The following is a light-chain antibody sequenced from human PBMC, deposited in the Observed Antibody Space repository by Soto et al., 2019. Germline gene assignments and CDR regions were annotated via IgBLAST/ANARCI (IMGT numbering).Light chain of an antibody. CDR2: EVS. J-gene: IGLJ2*01. Sequence: QSALTQPASVSGSPGQSITISCTGTSSDVGGYDYVSWYQHHPGKAPKLLIFEVSNRPSGVSNRFSGSKSVNTASLTISGLQAEDEADYYCSSHRSDITVVFGGGTKVTVL. V-gene: IGLV2-14*01. CDR3: SSHRSDITVV. CDR1: SSDVGGYDY.